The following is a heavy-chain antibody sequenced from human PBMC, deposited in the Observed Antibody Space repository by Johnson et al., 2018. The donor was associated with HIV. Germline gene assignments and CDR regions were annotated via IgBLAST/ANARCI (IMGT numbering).Heavy chain of an antibody. V-gene: IGHV3-30*04. CDR2: ISYDGSKK. D-gene: IGHD1-26*01. CDR1: GFSFSNYA. J-gene: IGHJ3*02. CDR3: ARDRWEAPAALDM. Sequence: QEQLVESGGGVVQPGRSLRLSCAASGFSFSNYAMHWVRQAPGKGLEWVAVISYDGSKKYHADSVKGRFTISRDNSKNTLYLQMNSLRTEDTAVYYCARDRWEAPAALDMWGQGTMVTVSS.